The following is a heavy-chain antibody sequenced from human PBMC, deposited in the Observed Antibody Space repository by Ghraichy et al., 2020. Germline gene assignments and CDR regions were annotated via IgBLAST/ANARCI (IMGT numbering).Heavy chain of an antibody. J-gene: IGHJ4*02. CDR1: GFIFSGYA. CDR3: AKTGDSGWFYDY. Sequence: GGSLRLSCAASGFIFSGYAMSWVRQAPGKGLEWVSTITWNSASTRYADSVKGRSTISRDNYKNAVYLQVTSLREDDTAVYFCAKTGDSGWFYDYWGRGTLVTV. CDR2: ITWNSAST. D-gene: IGHD6-19*01. V-gene: IGHV3-23*01.